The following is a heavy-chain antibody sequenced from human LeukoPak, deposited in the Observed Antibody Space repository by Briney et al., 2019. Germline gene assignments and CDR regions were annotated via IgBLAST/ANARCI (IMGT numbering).Heavy chain of an antibody. V-gene: IGHV1-69*05. D-gene: IGHD6-13*01. J-gene: IGHJ4*02. CDR2: IIPIFGTA. CDR1: GGTFSSYA. CDR3: ARESAAAGTFVN. Sequence: GASVKVSCKASGGTFSSYAISWVRQAPGQGLEWMGGIIPIFGTANYAQKFQGRVTITTDESTSTVYMELSSLRSEDTAAYYCARESAAAGTFVNWGQGTLVTVSS.